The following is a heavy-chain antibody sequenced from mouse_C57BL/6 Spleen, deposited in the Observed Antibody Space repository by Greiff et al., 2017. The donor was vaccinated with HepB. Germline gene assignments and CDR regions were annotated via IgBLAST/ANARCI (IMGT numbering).Heavy chain of an antibody. CDR1: GFNIKDYY. Sequence: EVQLQQSGAELVKPGASVKLSCTASGFNIKDYYMHWVKQRTEQGLEWIGRIDPEDGETKYAQKFQGKATITADTSSNTAYLQLSSLTSEDTAVYYCATYYYGSSDYFDYWGQGTTLTVSS. J-gene: IGHJ2*01. CDR2: IDPEDGET. CDR3: ATYYYGSSDYFDY. D-gene: IGHD1-1*01. V-gene: IGHV14-2*01.